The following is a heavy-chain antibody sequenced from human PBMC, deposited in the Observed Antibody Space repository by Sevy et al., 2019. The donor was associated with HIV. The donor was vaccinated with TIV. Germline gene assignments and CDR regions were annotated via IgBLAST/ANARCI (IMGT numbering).Heavy chain of an antibody. D-gene: IGHD3-10*01. CDR2: ISSSSSYI. J-gene: IGHJ6*02. V-gene: IGHV3-21*01. CDR1: GLTFSSYS. Sequence: GESLKISCVASGLTFSSYSMKWVRQAPGKGLEWVSSISSSSSYIYYADSVKGRFTISRDNAKKSLYLQVNSLRAEDTAVYYCARDRDGSGSSGGYRMDVWGQGTTVTVSS. CDR3: ARDRDGSGSSGGYRMDV.